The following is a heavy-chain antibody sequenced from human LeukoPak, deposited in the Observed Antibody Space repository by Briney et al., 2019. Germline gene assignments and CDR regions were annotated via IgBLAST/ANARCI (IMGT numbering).Heavy chain of an antibody. CDR1: GFTFNDFA. CDR3: AKDARGYHRPIDH. V-gene: IGHV3-23*01. CDR2: IGGGGTNT. J-gene: IGHJ4*02. Sequence: QPGGSLRLSCATSGFTFNDFAMNGVPQAPGKGLEWVSGIGGGGTNTDYAESVKGRFTISRDNSKNQLTLQMSSLRPDDTAVYFCAKDARGYHRPIDHWGQGILVTISS. D-gene: IGHD3-22*01.